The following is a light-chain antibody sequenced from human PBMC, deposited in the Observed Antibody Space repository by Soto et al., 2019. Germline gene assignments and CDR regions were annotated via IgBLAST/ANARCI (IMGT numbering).Light chain of an antibody. CDR2: AAS. CDR1: QSVSIS. V-gene: IGKV3-20*01. CDR3: QKYGSSPET. Sequence: EIVMAQSPATLSLSPGDRATLSCSGSQSVSISLAWYQQKTGQAPRILIYAASTRANGIPDRFSGSGSGTDFNLTISRLEPEDFAVYYCQKYGSSPETCGQGTKVDIK. J-gene: IGKJ1*01.